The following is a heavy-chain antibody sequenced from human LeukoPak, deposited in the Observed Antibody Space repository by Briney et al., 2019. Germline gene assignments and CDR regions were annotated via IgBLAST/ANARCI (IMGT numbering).Heavy chain of an antibody. CDR2: IKQDGSEK. CDR1: GFTFSSYW. D-gene: IGHD5-18*01. CDR3: ARVSDTRNYYYYGMDV. Sequence: GGSLRLSCAASGFTFSSYWISWVRQAPGKGLEWVANIKQDGSEKYYVDSVKGRFTISRDNAKNSLYLQMSSLRAEDTAVYYCARVSDTRNYYYYGMDVWGQGTTVTVSS. J-gene: IGHJ6*02. V-gene: IGHV3-7*01.